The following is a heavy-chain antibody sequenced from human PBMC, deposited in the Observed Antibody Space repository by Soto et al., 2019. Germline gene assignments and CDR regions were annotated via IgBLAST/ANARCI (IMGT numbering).Heavy chain of an antibody. D-gene: IGHD2-15*01. CDR3: VRGYCTTSPCAGDFQF. CDR2: IHPSGDT. J-gene: IGHJ1*01. CDR1: GYKFTTYF. Sequence: QVQLVQSGAELKKPWASVKVACKASGYKFTTYFIHWVRQAPGPGLEWMGMIHPSGDTGYAQKFRGRVTMTIDTSTTTAYMELRTLTSEDAAVYFSVRGYCTTSPCAGDFQFWGQGTLVTVSS. V-gene: IGHV1-46*01.